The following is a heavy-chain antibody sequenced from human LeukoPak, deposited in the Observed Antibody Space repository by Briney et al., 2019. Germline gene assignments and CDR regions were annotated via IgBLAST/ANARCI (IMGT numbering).Heavy chain of an antibody. D-gene: IGHD5-18*01. V-gene: IGHV4-39*01. CDR2: IYYSGST. J-gene: IGHJ4*02. Sequence: PSETLSLTCTVSGGSISSSSYYWGWIRQPPGKGLEWIGSIYYSGSTYYNPSLKSRVTISVDTSKNQFSLKLSSVTAADTAVYYCAGLGYSCGQYFDYWGQGTLVTVSS. CDR3: AGLGYSCGQYFDY. CDR1: GGSISSSSYY.